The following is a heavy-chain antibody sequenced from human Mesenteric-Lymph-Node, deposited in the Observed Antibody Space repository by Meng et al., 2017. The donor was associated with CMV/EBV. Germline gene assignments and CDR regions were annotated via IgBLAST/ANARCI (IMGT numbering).Heavy chain of an antibody. CDR3: AKVVGSWSAYCDF. V-gene: IGHV3-23*03. D-gene: IGHD3-3*01. CDR1: GFTFTTYA. J-gene: IGHJ4*02. Sequence: GESLKISCAASGFTFTTYAMTWVRQAPGKGLEWVSAIYSGASSTYYADSVKGRFSISRDNSKNTLYLQMNSLRAEDTAVYYCAKVVGSWSAYCDFWGQGTLVTVSS. CDR2: IYSGASST.